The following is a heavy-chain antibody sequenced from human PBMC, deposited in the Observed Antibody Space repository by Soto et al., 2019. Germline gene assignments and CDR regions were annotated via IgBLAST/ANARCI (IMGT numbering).Heavy chain of an antibody. J-gene: IGHJ4*02. Sequence: QVHLVESGGGVVQPGRSLRLSCAASGFTLSTYVMQWVRQAPGKGLEWVTVIWYDESYEYYADSVKGRFTISRDNSKNTLYLQMNSLRVEDTAVYYCARGVGAFPRFDYWGQGTLVTVSS. CDR3: ARGVGAFPRFDY. CDR1: GFTLSTYV. V-gene: IGHV3-33*01. CDR2: IWYDESYE. D-gene: IGHD1-26*01.